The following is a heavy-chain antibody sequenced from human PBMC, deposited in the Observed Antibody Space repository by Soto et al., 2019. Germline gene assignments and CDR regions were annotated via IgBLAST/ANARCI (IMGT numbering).Heavy chain of an antibody. CDR1: GFTFSSYA. V-gene: IGHV3-30-3*01. CDR2: ISYDASNK. Sequence: PGGSLRLSCAASGFTFSSYAMHWVRQAPGKGLACVAVISYDASNKYYAHSAKGRFTISIPNCKSKLHLRIDSLRAEWSALYYCARAAQTYDFWSGAFDYWGQGTLVTVSS. J-gene: IGHJ4*02. D-gene: IGHD3-3*01. CDR3: ARAAQTYDFWSGAFDY.